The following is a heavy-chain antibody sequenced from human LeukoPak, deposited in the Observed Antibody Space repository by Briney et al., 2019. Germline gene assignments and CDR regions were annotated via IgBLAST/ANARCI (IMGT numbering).Heavy chain of an antibody. CDR1: GFTFSSYA. CDR3: ARGHCSSTSCSNFDY. CDR2: ISYDGSNK. J-gene: IGHJ4*02. D-gene: IGHD2-2*01. V-gene: IGHV3-30*04. Sequence: PGGSLRLSCAASGFTFSSYAMHWVRQAPGKGLEWVAVISYDGSNKYYADSVKGRFTISRDNSKNTLYLQMNSLRAEDMAVYYCARGHCSSTSCSNFDYWGQGTLVTVSS.